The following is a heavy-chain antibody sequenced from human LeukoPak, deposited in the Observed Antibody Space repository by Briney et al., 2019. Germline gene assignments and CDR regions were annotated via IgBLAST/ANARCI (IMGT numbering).Heavy chain of an antibody. D-gene: IGHD1-26*01. CDR2: IYYSGST. CDR1: GGSISSYY. J-gene: IGHJ4*02. CDR3: ARGGTATGSNF. V-gene: IGHV4-59*08. Sequence: SETLSLTCTVSGGSISSYYWSWIRQPPGKGLEWIGYIYYSGSTNYNPSLKSRVTISVDTSKNQFSLKLSSVTAADTAVYYCARGGTATGSNFWGQGTLVTVSS.